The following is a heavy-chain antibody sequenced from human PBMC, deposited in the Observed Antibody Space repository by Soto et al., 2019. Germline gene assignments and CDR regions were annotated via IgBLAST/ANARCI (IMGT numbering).Heavy chain of an antibody. CDR1: GYTFTSYG. D-gene: IGHD2-21*02. CDR3: AREDRYDYYYYGMDV. J-gene: IGHJ6*02. CDR2: ISAYNGNT. V-gene: IGHV1-18*04. Sequence: GASVKVSCKASGYTFTSYGISWVRQAPGQGLEWMGWISAYNGNTNYAQKLQGRVTMTTDTSTSTPYMELRGLRSDDTAVYYCAREDRYDYYYYGMDVWGQGTTVTVSS.